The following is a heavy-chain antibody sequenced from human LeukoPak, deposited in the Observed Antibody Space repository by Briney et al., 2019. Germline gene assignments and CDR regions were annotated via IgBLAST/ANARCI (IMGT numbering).Heavy chain of an antibody. Sequence: SETLSLTCTVSGGSISSSSYYWGWIRQPPGKGLEWIGSIYYSGSTYYNPSLKSRVTISVDTSKNQFSLKLSSVTAADTAVYYCARDRGYSYSGSYYFDYWGQGTLVTVSS. D-gene: IGHD1-26*01. J-gene: IGHJ4*02. V-gene: IGHV4-39*07. CDR3: ARDRGYSYSGSYYFDY. CDR2: IYYSGST. CDR1: GGSISSSSYY.